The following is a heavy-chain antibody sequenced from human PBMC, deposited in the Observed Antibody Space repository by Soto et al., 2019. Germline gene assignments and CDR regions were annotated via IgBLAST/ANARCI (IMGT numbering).Heavy chain of an antibody. CDR3: ARSDSTPYHYYGRDV. Sequence: ASVKVSCKASGYTFTGYYMHWVRQAPGQGLEWMGWINPNSGGTNYAQKFQGWVTMTRDTSISTAYLEWRSLKASDTAMYYCARSDSTPYHYYGRDVWGQGTTVTVSS. CDR1: GYTFTGYY. D-gene: IGHD3-22*01. J-gene: IGHJ6*02. CDR2: INPNSGGT. V-gene: IGHV1-2*04.